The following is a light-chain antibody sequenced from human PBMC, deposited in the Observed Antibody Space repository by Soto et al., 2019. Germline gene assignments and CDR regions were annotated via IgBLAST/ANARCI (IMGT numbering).Light chain of an antibody. Sequence: AIRMTQSPSSLSASTGDRVTITCRASQGISSYLAWYQQKPGKAPKLLIYAASSLQSGVPSRFSGSGSETDFTLTISSLQPEDFATYSCQQSYNTTWTFGQGTKVDTK. V-gene: IGKV1-8*01. CDR1: QGISSY. CDR3: QQSYNTTWT. J-gene: IGKJ1*01. CDR2: AAS.